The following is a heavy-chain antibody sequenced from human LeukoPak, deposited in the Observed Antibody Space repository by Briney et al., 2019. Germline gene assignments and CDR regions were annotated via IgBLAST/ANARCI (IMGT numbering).Heavy chain of an antibody. CDR1: GGSISSYY. V-gene: IGHV4-4*07. CDR2: IYTSGST. CDR3: ARVSCRYGDDCGMDV. J-gene: IGHJ6*02. D-gene: IGHD4-17*01. Sequence: PSETLSLTCTVSGGSISSYYWSWIRQPAGEGLEWIGRIYTSGSTNYNPSLKSRVTMSVDTSKNQFSLKLSSVTAADTAVYYCARVSCRYGDDCGMDVWGQGTTVTVSS.